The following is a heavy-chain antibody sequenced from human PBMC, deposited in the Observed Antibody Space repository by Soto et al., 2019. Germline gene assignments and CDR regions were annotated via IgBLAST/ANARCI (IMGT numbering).Heavy chain of an antibody. J-gene: IGHJ4*02. V-gene: IGHV3-23*01. CDR3: AKDWEFDWPNYYFDY. CDR2: ISGDGSST. CDR1: VFTFISYA. Sequence: PGGSLRLSCASSVFTFISYAMSWVRQAPGKGLEWVSAISGDGSSTYFADSGKGRFTISRDNSKNTLYLQMNSLRAEDTAVYYCAKDWEFDWPNYYFDYWGQGTLVTVSS. D-gene: IGHD3-9*01.